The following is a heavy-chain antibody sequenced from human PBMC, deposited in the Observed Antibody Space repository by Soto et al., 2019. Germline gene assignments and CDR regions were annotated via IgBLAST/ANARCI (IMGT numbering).Heavy chain of an antibody. V-gene: IGHV4-4*02. CDR1: SGSISSSNW. CDR3: ARIRGLGEVSPYSDY. CDR2: IYHSGST. D-gene: IGHD3-16*02. J-gene: IGHJ4*02. Sequence: PSETLSLTCAVSSGSISSSNWWSWVRQPPGKGLEWIGEIYHSGSTNYNPSLKSRVTISVDTSTNQFSLRVTSVTAADTAVYYCARIRGLGEVSPYSDYWGQGALGTVSS.